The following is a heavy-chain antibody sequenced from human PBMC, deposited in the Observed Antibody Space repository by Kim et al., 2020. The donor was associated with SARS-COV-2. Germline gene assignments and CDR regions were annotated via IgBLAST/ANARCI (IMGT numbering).Heavy chain of an antibody. CDR1: GFTFSSYA. D-gene: IGHD5-12*01. CDR2: ISYDGSNK. CDR3: ARAGDSGYEQDY. Sequence: GGSLRLSCAASGFTFSSYAMHWVRQAPGKGLEWVAVISYDGSNKYYADSVKGRFTISRDNSKNTLYLQMNSLRAEDTAVYYCARAGDSGYEQDYWGQGTLVTVSS. V-gene: IGHV3-30*04. J-gene: IGHJ4*02.